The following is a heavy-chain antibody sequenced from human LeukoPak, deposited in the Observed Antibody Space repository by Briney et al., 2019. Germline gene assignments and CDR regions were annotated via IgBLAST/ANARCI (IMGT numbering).Heavy chain of an antibody. Sequence: SETLSLTCTVSGGSISRYYWSWIRQPPGKGLEWIGYIYYSGSTNYNPSLKSRVTISVDTSKNQFSPKLRYVTAADTAVYYCARTLEGLWIVDYWGQGTLVTVSS. J-gene: IGHJ4*02. V-gene: IGHV4-59*01. CDR3: ARTLEGLWIVDY. D-gene: IGHD3-10*01. CDR1: GGSISRYY. CDR2: IYYSGST.